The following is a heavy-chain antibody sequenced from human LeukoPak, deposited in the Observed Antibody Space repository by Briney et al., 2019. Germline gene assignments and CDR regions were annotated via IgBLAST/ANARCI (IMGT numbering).Heavy chain of an antibody. D-gene: IGHD3-10*01. CDR2: INPKSGGR. Sequence: ASVKVSCKASGYTFTGYYMHWVRQAPGQGLEWMGRINPKSGGRNYAQKFQGRVTMTRDTSISTAYMELSKVRSDDTAVYYCARVPEWFGELLEHFDYWGQGTLVSVSS. CDR3: ARVPEWFGELLEHFDY. CDR1: GYTFTGYY. V-gene: IGHV1-2*06. J-gene: IGHJ4*02.